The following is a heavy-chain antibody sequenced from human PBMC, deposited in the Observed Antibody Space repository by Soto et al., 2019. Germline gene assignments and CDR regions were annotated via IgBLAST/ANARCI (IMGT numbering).Heavy chain of an antibody. CDR1: GFSLSTSGVG. CDR3: AHYPDIPYDSSGYYRYFDY. V-gene: IGHV2-5*02. D-gene: IGHD3-22*01. CDR2: IYWDDDK. Sequence: QITLKESGPTLVKPTQTLTLTCTFSGFSLSTSGVGVGWIRQPPGKALEWLALIYWDDDKRYSPSLKSRLTITKDTSKNQVVLTMTNMDPVDTATYYCAHYPDIPYDSSGYYRYFDYWGQGTLVTVSS. J-gene: IGHJ4*02.